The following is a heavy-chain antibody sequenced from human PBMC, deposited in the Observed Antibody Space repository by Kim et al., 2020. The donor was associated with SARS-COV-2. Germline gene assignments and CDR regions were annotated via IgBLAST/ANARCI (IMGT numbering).Heavy chain of an antibody. J-gene: IGHJ4*01. CDR2: IFYSGTT. D-gene: IGHD6-6*01. Sequence: SETLSLTCTVSGGSISGYYWNWIRQPPGKELEWMGDIFYSGTTNYNPSLKSRVTISLDTSKNQFSLKLSSVTAADTAVYFCARGGTNKLAQDWGDGSLVT. CDR3: ARGGTNKLAQD. V-gene: IGHV4-59*12. CDR1: GGSISGYY.